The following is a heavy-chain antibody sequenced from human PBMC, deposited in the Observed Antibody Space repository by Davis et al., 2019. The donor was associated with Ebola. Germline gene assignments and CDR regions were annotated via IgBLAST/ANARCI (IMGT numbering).Heavy chain of an antibody. J-gene: IGHJ4*02. CDR3: ARASSSFDSGSYWAHYFDS. Sequence: GESLKISCEASGFIFSNYYMSWVRQRPGTGLEWVANIDQGGTDKYYADSVKGRFTISRDNAKKSLYLQMNSLRADDTAIYYCARASSSFDSGSYWAHYFDSWGQGSLVAVS. CDR1: GFIFSNYY. D-gene: IGHD3-10*01. CDR2: IDQGGTDK. V-gene: IGHV3-7*03.